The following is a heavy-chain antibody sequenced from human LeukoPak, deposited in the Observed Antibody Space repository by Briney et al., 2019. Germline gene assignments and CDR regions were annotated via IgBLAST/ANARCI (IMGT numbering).Heavy chain of an antibody. CDR3: ARNTRGYSYGLAYFDY. V-gene: IGHV1-46*01. CDR1: GYTFTSYY. Sequence: GASVKVSCKASGYTFTSYYMHWVRQAPGQGLEWKGIINPSGGSTSYAQKFQGRVTMTRDTSTSTVYMELSSLRSEDTAVYYCARNTRGYSYGLAYFDYWGQGTLVTVSS. CDR2: INPSGGST. J-gene: IGHJ4*02. D-gene: IGHD5-18*01.